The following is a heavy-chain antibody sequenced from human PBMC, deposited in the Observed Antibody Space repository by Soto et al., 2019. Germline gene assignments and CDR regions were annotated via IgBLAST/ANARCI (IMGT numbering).Heavy chain of an antibody. V-gene: IGHV3-30-3*01. CDR3: VCYRAWRFLEYSFDY. CDR2: ISYDGSNK. J-gene: IGHJ4*02. CDR1: GFTFSGYA. D-gene: IGHD3-3*01. Sequence: PGGSLRLSCAASGFTFSGYAMHWVRQAPGKGLEWVALISYDGSNKYYADSVKGRFTISRDNSKNTLSLQMNSLRVEDTAVYYCVCYRAWRFLEYSFDYWGRGTPVTVSS.